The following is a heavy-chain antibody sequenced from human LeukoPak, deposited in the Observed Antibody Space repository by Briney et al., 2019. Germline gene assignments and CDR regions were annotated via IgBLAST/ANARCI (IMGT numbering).Heavy chain of an antibody. CDR2: ISYDGSNK. V-gene: IGHV3-30-3*01. D-gene: IGHD3-22*01. J-gene: IGHJ4*02. Sequence: SGGSLRLSCAASGFTFSSYAMHWVRQAPGKGLEWVAVISYDGSNKYYADSVKGRFTISRDNSKNTLYLQMNSLRAEDTAVYYCARAPYYYDSSGYSLIDYWGQGTLVTVSS. CDR3: ARAPYYYDSSGYSLIDY. CDR1: GFTFSSYA.